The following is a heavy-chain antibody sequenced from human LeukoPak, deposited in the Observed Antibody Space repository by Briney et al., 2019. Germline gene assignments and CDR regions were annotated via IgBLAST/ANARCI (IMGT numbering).Heavy chain of an antibody. CDR3: ARDVYSHGSPIDY. CDR2: IKQDGSEK. J-gene: IGHJ4*02. CDR1: AFTFSNYW. D-gene: IGHD5-18*01. Sequence: GGSLRLSCAASAFTFSNYWMSWVRQAPGKGLERVANIKQDGSEKYNVDSVKGRFTISRDNAKNSLYLQMNSLRAEDTAVYYCARDVYSHGSPIDYWGQGTLVTVSS. V-gene: IGHV3-7*01.